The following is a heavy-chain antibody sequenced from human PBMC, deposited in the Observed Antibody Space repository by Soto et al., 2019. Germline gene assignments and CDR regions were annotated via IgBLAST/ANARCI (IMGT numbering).Heavy chain of an antibody. CDR1: GFTFSSYA. Sequence: QVQLVESGGGVVQPGRSLRLSCAASGFTFSSYAMHWVRQAPGKGLEWVAVISYDGSNKYYADSVKGRFTISRDNSKNTLYLQMNSLRAEDTAVYYCAREGRGIVVVITRAGGYYGMDVWGQGTTVTVSS. V-gene: IGHV3-30-3*01. D-gene: IGHD3-22*01. CDR2: ISYDGSNK. CDR3: AREGRGIVVVITRAGGYYGMDV. J-gene: IGHJ6*02.